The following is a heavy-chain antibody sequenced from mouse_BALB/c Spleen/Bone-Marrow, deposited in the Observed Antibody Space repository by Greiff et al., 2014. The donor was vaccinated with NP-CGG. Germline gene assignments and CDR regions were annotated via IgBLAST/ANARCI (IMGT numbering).Heavy chain of an antibody. J-gene: IGHJ2*01. Sequence: DVQLQESGPDLVKPGASVKISCKASGYSFTGYYMHWVKQSHVRSLEWIGRINPYNGATTYNQNFKDKASLTVDKSSSTAYMELHSLTSEDSAVYYCARSWDYWGQGTTLTVSS. CDR1: GYSFTGYY. CDR3: ARSWDY. D-gene: IGHD4-1*01. CDR2: INPYNGAT. V-gene: IGHV1-31*01.